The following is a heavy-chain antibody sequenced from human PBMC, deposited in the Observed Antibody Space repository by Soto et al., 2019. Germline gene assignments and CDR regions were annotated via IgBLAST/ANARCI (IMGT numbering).Heavy chain of an antibody. CDR2: ISSSSSTI. CDR3: ARERIYVGGGQRNWFDP. D-gene: IGHD3-16*01. J-gene: IGHJ5*02. Sequence: EVQLVESGGGLVQPGGSLRLSCAASGFTFSSYSMNWVRQAPGKGLEWVSYISSSSSTIYYADSVKGRFTISRDNAKNSLYLQMNSLSDEDTAVYYCARERIYVGGGQRNWFDPWGQGTLVTVSS. CDR1: GFTFSSYS. V-gene: IGHV3-48*02.